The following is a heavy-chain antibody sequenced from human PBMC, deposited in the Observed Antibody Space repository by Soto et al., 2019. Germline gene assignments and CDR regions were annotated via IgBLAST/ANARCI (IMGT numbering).Heavy chain of an antibody. V-gene: IGHV3-30*18. J-gene: IGHJ4*02. D-gene: IGHD3-22*01. CDR3: AKDYYDSSGYFDY. Sequence: PGGSLRLSCAASGFTFSSCGMHWVRQAPGKGLEWVAVISYDGSNKYYADSVKGRFTISRDNSKNTLYLQMNSLRAEDTAVYYCAKDYYDSSGYFDYWGQGTLVTVSS. CDR1: GFTFSSCG. CDR2: ISYDGSNK.